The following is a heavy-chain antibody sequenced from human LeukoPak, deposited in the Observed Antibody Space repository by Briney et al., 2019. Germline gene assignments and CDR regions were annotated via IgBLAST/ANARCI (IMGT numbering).Heavy chain of an antibody. CDR3: ARRGPALP. J-gene: IGHJ5*02. V-gene: IGHV4-34*01. CDR2: INHSGST. Sequence: PSETLPLTCAVYGGSFSGYYWSWIRQPPGKGLEWIGEINHSGSTNYNPSLKSRVTISVDTSKNQFSLKLSSVTAADTAVYYCARRGPALPWGQGTLVTVSS. CDR1: GGSFSGYY. D-gene: IGHD1-14*01.